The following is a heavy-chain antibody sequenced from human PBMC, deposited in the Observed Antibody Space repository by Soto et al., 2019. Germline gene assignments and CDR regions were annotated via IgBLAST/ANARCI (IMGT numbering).Heavy chain of an antibody. V-gene: IGHV3-11*01. J-gene: IGHJ4*02. CDR1: RLTFSDYY. CDR2: ISGSGGTT. CDR3: AREPEPQYYFDS. Sequence: QPQLVESGGGLVKPGGSLRLSCAASRLTFSDYYMGWIRQAPGKGLEWISYISGSGGTTYYADSVKGRFTISRDNAKNSLYLHMNSLRVEDTAIYYCAREPEPQYYFDSWGQGTLVTVSS.